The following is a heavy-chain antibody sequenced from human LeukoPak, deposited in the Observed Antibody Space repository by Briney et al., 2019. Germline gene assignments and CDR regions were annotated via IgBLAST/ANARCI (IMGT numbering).Heavy chain of an antibody. CDR3: ARGRILLWFGELLD. D-gene: IGHD3-10*01. J-gene: IGHJ4*02. V-gene: IGHV4-34*01. CDR1: GGSFSGYY. Sequence: SETLSLTCAVYGGSFSGYYWSWIRQPAGKGLEWIGEINHSGSTNYNPSLKSRVTISVDTSKNQLSLKLSSVTAADTAVYYCARGRILLWFGELLDWGQGTLVTVSS. CDR2: INHSGST.